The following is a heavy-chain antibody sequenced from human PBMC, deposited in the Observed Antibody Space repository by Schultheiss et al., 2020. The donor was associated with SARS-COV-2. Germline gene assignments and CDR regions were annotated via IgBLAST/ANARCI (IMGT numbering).Heavy chain of an antibody. J-gene: IGHJ5*02. CDR3: AREDVYYDSSGYYLRGWFDP. CDR1: GFTFSSYA. Sequence: LSLTCAASGFTFSSYAMHWVRQAPGKGLEWVAVISYDGSNKYYADSVKGRFTISRDNSKNTLYLQMNSLRAEDTAVYYCAREDVYYDSSGYYLRGWFDPWGQGTLVTVSS. CDR2: ISYDGSNK. D-gene: IGHD3-22*01. V-gene: IGHV3-30*04.